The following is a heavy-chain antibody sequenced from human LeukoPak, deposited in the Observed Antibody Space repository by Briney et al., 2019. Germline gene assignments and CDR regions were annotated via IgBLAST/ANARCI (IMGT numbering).Heavy chain of an antibody. V-gene: IGHV4-59*08. CDR2: IYYSGST. CDR3: ARLRWSSRDFDY. D-gene: IGHD4-23*01. J-gene: IGHJ4*02. Sequence: SETLSLTCTVSGGSISSYYWSWIRQPPGKGLGWIGYIYYSGSTNYNPSLKSRVTISVDTSKNQFSLKLSSVTAADTAVYDCARLRWSSRDFDYWGQGTLVTVSS. CDR1: GGSISSYY.